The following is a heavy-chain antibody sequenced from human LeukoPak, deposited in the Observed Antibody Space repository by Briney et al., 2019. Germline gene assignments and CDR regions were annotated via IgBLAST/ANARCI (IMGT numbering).Heavy chain of an antibody. CDR2: INPSGGST. D-gene: IGHD6-19*01. CDR1: GYTFTSYY. V-gene: IGHV1-46*01. J-gene: IGHJ6*02. Sequence: ASVKVSCKASGYTFTSYYMHWVRQAPGQGLEWMGIINPSGGSTSYAQKYQGRVTITRDTSTSTVYMELSSLRSEDTAVYYCARLAVATKSYYYYGMDVWGQGTTVTVSS. CDR3: ARLAVATKSYYYYGMDV.